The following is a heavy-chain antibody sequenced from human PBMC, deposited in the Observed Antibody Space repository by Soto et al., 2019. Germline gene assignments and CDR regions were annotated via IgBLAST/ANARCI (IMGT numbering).Heavy chain of an antibody. CDR1: EDIFTNYW. CDR3: ARLANIFAFDN. CDR2: IYPGDSDT. D-gene: IGHD3-3*02. V-gene: IGHV5-51*01. Sequence: GESLKISCQGAEDIFTNYWIGWVRQMPGKGLEWMGIIYPGDSDTRYSQSFQGQVTISADKSISTAYLQWSSLQASETAMYCCARLANIFAFDNWGHGTLVTGSS. J-gene: IGHJ4*03.